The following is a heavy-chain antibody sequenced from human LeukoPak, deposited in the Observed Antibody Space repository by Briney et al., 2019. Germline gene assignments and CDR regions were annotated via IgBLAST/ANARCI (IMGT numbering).Heavy chain of an antibody. D-gene: IGHD6-13*01. CDR1: GYTFTSYD. Sequence: ASVKVSCKASGYTFTSYDINWVRQATGQGLEWMGWMNPNSGNTGYAQKFQGRVTMTRNTSISTAYMELSSLRSEDTAVYYCARVTFEGGSSWYGGTYYYYYMDVWGKGTTVTVPS. CDR2: MNPNSGNT. V-gene: IGHV1-8*01. J-gene: IGHJ6*03. CDR3: ARVTFEGGSSWYGGTYYYYYMDV.